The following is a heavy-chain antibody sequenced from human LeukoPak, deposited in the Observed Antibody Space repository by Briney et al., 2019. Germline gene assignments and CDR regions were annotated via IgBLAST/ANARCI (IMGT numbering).Heavy chain of an antibody. CDR3: ARAPEPHYYFDY. D-gene: IGHD2-2*01. CDR2: IYHSGST. J-gene: IGHJ4*02. V-gene: IGHV4-38-2*02. CDR1: GYSISSGYY. Sequence: SETLSLTCTVSGYSISSGYYWGWIRQPPGKGLEWIGSIYHSGSTYYNPSLKSRVTISVDTSKNQFSLKLSSVTAADTAVYYCARAPEPHYYFDYWGQGTLVTVSS.